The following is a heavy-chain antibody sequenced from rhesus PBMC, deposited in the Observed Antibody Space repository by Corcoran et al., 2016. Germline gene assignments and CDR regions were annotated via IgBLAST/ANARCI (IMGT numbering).Heavy chain of an antibody. Sequence: EVQLVESGGGLVQPGGSLRLSCAASGFTFSSYGMSWVRQAPGKGLEWVSYISIGGGSTYYADAVKGRFTISRDNSKNTLSLQMNSLRAEDTAVYYCAKRGATEGGIDYWGQGVLVTVSS. CDR3: AKRGATEGGIDY. J-gene: IGHJ4*01. CDR1: GFTFSSYG. CDR2: ISIGGGST. V-gene: IGHV3S5*01. D-gene: IGHD1-26*01.